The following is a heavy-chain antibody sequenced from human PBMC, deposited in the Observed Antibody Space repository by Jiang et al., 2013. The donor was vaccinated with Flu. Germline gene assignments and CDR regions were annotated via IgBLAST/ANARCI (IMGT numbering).Heavy chain of an antibody. CDR3: ARRGCSGGSCYSWTVPHFDY. Sequence: AEVKKPGASVKVSCKASGYTFTSYYMHWVRQAPGQGLEWMGIINPSGGNTSYAQKFQGRVTMTRDTSTSTVYMELSGLRSEDTAVYYCARRGCSGGSCYSWTVPHFDYWGQGTLVTVSS. D-gene: IGHD2-15*01. CDR1: GYTFTSYY. CDR2: INPSGGNT. V-gene: IGHV1-46*03. J-gene: IGHJ4*02.